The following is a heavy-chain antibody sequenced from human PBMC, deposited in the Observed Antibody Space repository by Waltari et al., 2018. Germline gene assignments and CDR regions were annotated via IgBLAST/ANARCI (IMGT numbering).Heavy chain of an antibody. D-gene: IGHD2-15*01. CDR3: ARAWGYGDAFDI. CDR1: GGSISSHY. V-gene: IGHV4-59*11. CDR2: IYYSGST. Sequence: QVQLQASGPGLVTPSETLSLTCTVPGGSISSHYWSWIRQPPGKGLEWIGYIYYSGSTNYNPSLKSRVTISVDTSKNQFSLKLSSVTAADTAVYYCARAWGYGDAFDIWGQGTMVTVSS. J-gene: IGHJ3*02.